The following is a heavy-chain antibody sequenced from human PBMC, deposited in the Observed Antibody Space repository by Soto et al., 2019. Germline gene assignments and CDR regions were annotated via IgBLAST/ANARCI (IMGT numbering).Heavy chain of an antibody. J-gene: IGHJ4*02. CDR3: ASGGIAARPDY. V-gene: IGHV4-34*01. CDR2: INHSGST. D-gene: IGHD6-6*01. Sequence: PSETLSLTCAVYGGSFSGYYWSWIRQPPGKGLEWIGEINHSGSTNYNPSLKSRVTISVDTSKNQFSLKLSSVTAADTAVYYCASGGIAARPDYWGQRTLVTVSS. CDR1: GGSFSGYY.